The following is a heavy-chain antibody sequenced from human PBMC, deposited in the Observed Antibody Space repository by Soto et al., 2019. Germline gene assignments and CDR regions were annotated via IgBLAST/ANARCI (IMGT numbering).Heavy chain of an antibody. CDR2: VYFSGST. CDR1: GGSISSYY. Sequence: SETLSLTCTISGGSISSYYWSWIRQTPGKGLEWIGYVYFSGSTNYNPSLKSRVPISIDTSQNQFSLKLNSMTAADTAVYYCTRALDIGNRVYGQSNVWGQGKPVTVSS. D-gene: IGHD5-12*01. V-gene: IGHV4-59*01. J-gene: IGHJ6*02. CDR3: TRALDIGNRVYGQSNV.